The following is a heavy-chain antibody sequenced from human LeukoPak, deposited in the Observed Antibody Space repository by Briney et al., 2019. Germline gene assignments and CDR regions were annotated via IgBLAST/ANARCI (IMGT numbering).Heavy chain of an antibody. D-gene: IGHD4-11*01. V-gene: IGHV4-38-2*02. CDR2: FYHGGST. CDR3: ARVRDYSNYPLYYYYMDV. J-gene: IGHJ6*03. CDR1: GYSISSGYY. Sequence: SETLSLTCTVSGYSISSGYYWDWIRQPPGKGLEWIGTFYHGGSTYYNPSLKSRVTISVDTSKNQFSLNLTSVTAADTAVYYCARVRDYSNYPLYYYYMDVWGKGTTVTVSS.